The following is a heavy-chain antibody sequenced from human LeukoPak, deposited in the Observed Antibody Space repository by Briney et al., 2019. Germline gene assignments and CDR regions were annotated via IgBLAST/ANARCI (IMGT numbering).Heavy chain of an antibody. CDR2: IIPIFGTA. CDR3: ATQAPGDDAAYFDY. J-gene: IGHJ4*02. D-gene: IGHD7-27*01. CDR1: GGTFSSYA. Sequence: SVKVSCKASGGTFSSYAISWVRQAPGQGLEWMGGIIPIFGTANYAQKFQGRVTITADKSTSTAYMELSSLRSEDTAVYYCATQAPGDDAAYFDYWGQGTLVTVSS. V-gene: IGHV1-69*06.